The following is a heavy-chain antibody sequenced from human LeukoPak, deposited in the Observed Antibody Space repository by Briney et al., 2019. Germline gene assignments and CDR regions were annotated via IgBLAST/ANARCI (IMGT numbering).Heavy chain of an antibody. CDR1: GFAVNTYD. V-gene: IGHV3-48*01. J-gene: IGHJ4*02. D-gene: IGHD4-17*01. Sequence: GGSLRLSCAASGFAVNTYDMHWVRQAPGEGPQWIAYFGISGTIYYADSVRGRFTISRDSAKNSLYLQMNGLRVDDTAIYYCAGYGDYPYWGQGTPVTVSS. CDR3: AGYGDYPY. CDR2: FGISGTI.